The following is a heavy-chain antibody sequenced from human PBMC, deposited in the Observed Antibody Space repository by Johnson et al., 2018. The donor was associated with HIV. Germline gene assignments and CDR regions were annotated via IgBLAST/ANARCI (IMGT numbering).Heavy chain of an antibody. Sequence: QVQLVESGGGVVQPGRSLRLSCAASGFSFSYYAMHWVRQAPGKGLEWVAVISYDGINKYYAQSVKGRFTISRDNSKKTLYLQMNSLRAEDTAVYYCARRNGDIHAFDIWGQGTMVTVSS. CDR2: ISYDGINK. J-gene: IGHJ3*02. CDR1: GFSFSYYA. CDR3: ARRNGDIHAFDI. D-gene: IGHD2-15*01. V-gene: IGHV3-30-3*01.